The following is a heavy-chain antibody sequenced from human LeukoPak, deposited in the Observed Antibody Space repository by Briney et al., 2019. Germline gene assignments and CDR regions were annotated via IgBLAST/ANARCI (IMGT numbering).Heavy chain of an antibody. CDR3: AKTLLRYFDWLLSGWDY. V-gene: IGHV3-23*01. CDR2: IGGNGGST. Sequence: GGSLRLSCAASRFTFSNYAMSWVRQAPGKGLEWVSAIGGNGGSTYYADSVKGRFTISRDNSKDTLYLQMNSLRAEDTAVYYCAKTLLRYFDWLLSGWDYWGQGTLVTVSS. J-gene: IGHJ4*02. CDR1: RFTFSNYA. D-gene: IGHD3-9*01.